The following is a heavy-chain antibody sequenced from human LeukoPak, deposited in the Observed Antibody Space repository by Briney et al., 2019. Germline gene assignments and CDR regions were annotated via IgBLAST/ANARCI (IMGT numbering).Heavy chain of an antibody. J-gene: IGHJ4*02. Sequence: GGSLRLSCAASGFTFTNAWMSWVRQAPGKGLEWVGRTKSKTDGGTTDYAAPVKGRFTISRDDSKNTVFLQMNSLKTEDTAVYYCALYGSGFYFDYWGQGTLVTVSS. CDR2: TKSKTDGGTT. D-gene: IGHD3-10*01. V-gene: IGHV3-15*01. CDR3: ALYGSGFYFDY. CDR1: GFTFTNAW.